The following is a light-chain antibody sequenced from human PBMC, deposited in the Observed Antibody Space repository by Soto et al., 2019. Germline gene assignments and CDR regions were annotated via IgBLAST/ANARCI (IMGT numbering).Light chain of an antibody. CDR1: QSISTW. J-gene: IGKJ1*01. V-gene: IGKV1-5*03. CDR2: KAS. Sequence: DIQMTQSPATLSASVGDRVNITCRASQSISTWLAWYQQKPGKAPKLLIHKASNLLSGVPSRFSGSGSGTEFTLTISSRHPDDFATYYCQQYNSHRAWTLGQVNKVEI. CDR3: QQYNSHRAWT.